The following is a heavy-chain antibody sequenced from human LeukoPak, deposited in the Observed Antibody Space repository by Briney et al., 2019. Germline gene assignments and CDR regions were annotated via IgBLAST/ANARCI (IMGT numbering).Heavy chain of an antibody. Sequence: SETLSLTCAVYGGSFSGYYWSWIRQPPGKGLEWIGYIYHSGSTLYNPSLKSRVTISLDRSKNQFSLKLSSVTAADTAVYYCAGDYGSGSYRFDYWGQGTLVTVSS. D-gene: IGHD3-10*01. CDR2: IYHSGST. J-gene: IGHJ4*02. CDR1: GGSFSGYY. V-gene: IGHV4-34*01. CDR3: AGDYGSGSYRFDY.